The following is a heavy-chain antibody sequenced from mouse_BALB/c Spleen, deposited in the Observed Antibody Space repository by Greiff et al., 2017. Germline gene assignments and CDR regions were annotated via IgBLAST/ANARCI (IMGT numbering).Heavy chain of an antibody. V-gene: IGHV5-6-5*01. Sequence: EVKLMESGGGLVKPGGSLKLSCAASGFTFSSYAMSWVRQTPEKRLEWVASISSGGSTYYPYSVKGRFTISRDNARNILYLQMSSLRSEDTAMYYCARGRDGYYVDYAMDYWGQGTSVTVSS. CDR1: GFTFSSYA. CDR3: ARGRDGYYVDYAMDY. D-gene: IGHD2-3*01. J-gene: IGHJ4*01. CDR2: ISSGGST.